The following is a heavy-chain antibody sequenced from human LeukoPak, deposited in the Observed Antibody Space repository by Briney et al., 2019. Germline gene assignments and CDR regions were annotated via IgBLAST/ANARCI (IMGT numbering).Heavy chain of an antibody. CDR3: AKDWVPPYYYDSSGYYPNLGY. J-gene: IGHJ4*02. CDR2: ISYDGSNK. CDR1: GFTFSSYG. V-gene: IGHV3-30*18. D-gene: IGHD3-22*01. Sequence: GGSLRLSCAASGFTFSSYGMHWVRQAPGKGLEWVAVISYDGSNKYYADSVKGRFTISRDNSKNTLYLQMNSLRAEDTAVYYCAKDWVPPYYYDSSGYYPNLGYWGQGTLVTVSS.